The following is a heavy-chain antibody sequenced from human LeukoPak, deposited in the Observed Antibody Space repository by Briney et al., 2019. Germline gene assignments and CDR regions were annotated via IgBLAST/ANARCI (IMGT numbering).Heavy chain of an antibody. CDR3: AQSLGSGNWIGNWFDP. D-gene: IGHD1-1*01. Sequence: SETLSLTCTVSGGSISSSSHSWGWIRQPPGKGLEWTGTIYYTGRTYYNPSLESRLTISVDTSKNQFTLKLTSVTAADTAIYYCAQSLGSGNWIGNWFDPWGQGTLVTVSS. CDR2: IYYTGRT. V-gene: IGHV4-39*01. CDR1: GGSISSSSHS. J-gene: IGHJ5*02.